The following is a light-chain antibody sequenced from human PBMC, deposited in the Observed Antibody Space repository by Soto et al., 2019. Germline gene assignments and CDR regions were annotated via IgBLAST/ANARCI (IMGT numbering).Light chain of an antibody. J-gene: IGKJ1*01. CDR1: QSVSSTY. V-gene: IGKV3-20*01. CDR3: QHFVNSLTWT. Sequence: EILLTQSPGTLSLTLGERSTLXXRASQSVSSTYLIWYQQKPGPATRLXXYGASSRATGVPDRFSGGGSGTDFTLTISRLEPEDFAVYYCQHFVNSLTWTFGQGTKVDIK. CDR2: GAS.